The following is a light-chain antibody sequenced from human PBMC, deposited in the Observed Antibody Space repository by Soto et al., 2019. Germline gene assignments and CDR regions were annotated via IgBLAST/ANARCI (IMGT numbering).Light chain of an antibody. J-gene: IGLJ1*01. CDR1: RSDVGGYNY. Sequence: QSALTQPASVSGSPGQSITISCTGTRSDVGGYNYVYWHQQHPGKAPKLMIYDVTNRPSGVSDRFSGSKSGNTASLTISCLQAEDEADYYCRSYTSRSTYVFGAGTKVTVL. CDR2: DVT. CDR3: RSYTSRSTYV. V-gene: IGLV2-14*01.